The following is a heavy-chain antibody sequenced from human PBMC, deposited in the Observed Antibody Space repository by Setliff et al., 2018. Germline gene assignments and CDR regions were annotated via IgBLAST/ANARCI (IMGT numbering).Heavy chain of an antibody. Sequence: SETLSLTCTVSGGSISSGSYYWSWIRQPAGKGLEWIGHIYTSGSTNYNPSLKSRVTISVDTSKNQFSLKLSSVTAADTAVYHCARAPYSSPDSSYYYGMDVWGQGTTVTVSS. V-gene: IGHV4-61*09. CDR2: IYTSGST. CDR3: ARAPYSSPDSSYYYGMDV. D-gene: IGHD6-13*01. J-gene: IGHJ6*02. CDR1: GGSISSGSYY.